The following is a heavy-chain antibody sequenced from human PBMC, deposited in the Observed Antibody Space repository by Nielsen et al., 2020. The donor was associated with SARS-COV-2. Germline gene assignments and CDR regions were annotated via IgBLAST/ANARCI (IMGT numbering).Heavy chain of an antibody. V-gene: IGHV7-4-1*02. J-gene: IGHJ5*02. CDR2: MNTNTGDP. CDR1: GYTFSHYV. CDR3: AGGGIALVRGTPERFDP. D-gene: IGHD3-10*01. Sequence: ASVKVSCKASGYTFSHYVINWVRQAPGQGLEWMGWMNTNTGDPMYAQDFTGRFVFSLDSSVSTAYLHISGLKPEDTAVYYCAGGGIALVRGTPERFDPWGQGTLVTVSS.